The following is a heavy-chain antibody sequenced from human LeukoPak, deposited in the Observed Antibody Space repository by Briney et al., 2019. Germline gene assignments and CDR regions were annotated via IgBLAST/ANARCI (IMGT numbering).Heavy chain of an antibody. J-gene: IGHJ3*02. CDR3: ASRQQLPGGAFDI. CDR2: IKQDGSEK. Sequence: PGGSLRLSCAASGSTFSTYWMSWVRQAPGKGLEWVANIKQDGSEKCYVDSVKGRFNISRDNAKNSLYLQMNSLRAEDTAVYYCASRQQLPGGAFDIWGQGTMVTVSS. V-gene: IGHV3-7*01. CDR1: GSTFSTYW. D-gene: IGHD6-13*01.